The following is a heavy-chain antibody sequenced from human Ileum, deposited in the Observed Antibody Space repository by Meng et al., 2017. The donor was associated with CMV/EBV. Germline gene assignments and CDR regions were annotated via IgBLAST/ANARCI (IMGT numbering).Heavy chain of an antibody. V-gene: IGHV1-2*02. J-gene: IGHJ4*02. CDR3: ARSTYYYGSSAYTHFDS. CDR2: IDPNSDDT. D-gene: IGHD3-22*01. CDR1: GYTFTDYY. Sequence: ASVKVSCQASGYTFTDYYIHWVRQAPGQGLEWMGWIDPNSDDTNYAQKFQGRVAMTRDTSISTAYMELTRLRSDDTAVYFCARSTYYYGSSAYTHFDSWGQGTLVTVSS.